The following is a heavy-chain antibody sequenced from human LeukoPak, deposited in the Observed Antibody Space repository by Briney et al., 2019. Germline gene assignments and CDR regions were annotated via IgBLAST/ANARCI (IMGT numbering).Heavy chain of an antibody. J-gene: IGHJ4*02. Sequence: GGSLRLSCAASGFTVSNNYISWVRQAPGKGLEWVAVIYSGGSTKYADSVKARFTISRDNSKNTVYLQMNSLRADDTAVYYCARATLDNWGKGPRVTVSP. V-gene: IGHV3-53*01. CDR2: IYSGGST. CDR3: ARATLDN. CDR1: GFTVSNNY.